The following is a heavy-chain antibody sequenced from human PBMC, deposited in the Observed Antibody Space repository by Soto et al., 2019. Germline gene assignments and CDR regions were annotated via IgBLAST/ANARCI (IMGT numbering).Heavy chain of an antibody. Sequence: GSLRLYCGVAGFTICHFSLYRVRQAPGKGLEWVSGISGNSGFTYYTDSVKGRFTISRDNAKNSLYLQMNSLRAEGTAVYYCARDMLGLTPPVYWGQGTLVTVSS. CDR3: ARDMLGLTPPVY. D-gene: IGHD3-10*02. CDR1: GFTICHFS. J-gene: IGHJ4*02. V-gene: IGHV3-21*01. CDR2: ISGNSGFT.